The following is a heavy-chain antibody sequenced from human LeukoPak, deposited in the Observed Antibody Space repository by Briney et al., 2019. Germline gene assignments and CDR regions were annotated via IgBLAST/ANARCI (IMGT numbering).Heavy chain of an antibody. CDR1: GGSISSNSYY. V-gene: IGHV4-61*01. CDR3: AREGIVGATRVAFDI. D-gene: IGHD1-26*01. J-gene: IGHJ3*02. Sequence: SETLSLTCTVSGGSISSNSYYWGWIRQPPGKGLEWIGYIYYSGSTNYNPSLKSRVTIPVDTSKNQFSLKLSSVTAADTAVYYCAREGIVGATRVAFDIWGQGTMVTVSS. CDR2: IYYSGST.